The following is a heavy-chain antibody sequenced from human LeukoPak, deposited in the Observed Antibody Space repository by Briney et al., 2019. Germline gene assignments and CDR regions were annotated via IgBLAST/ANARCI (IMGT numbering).Heavy chain of an antibody. V-gene: IGHV1-24*01. J-gene: IGHJ4*02. Sequence: ASVKVSCKVSGYTLTELSMHWVRQAPGKGLEWMGGFDPEDGETIYAQKFQGRVTMTEDTSTDTAYMELSSLGSEDTAVYYCATPLYCSGGSCYLFDYWGQGTLVTVSS. CDR3: ATPLYCSGGSCYLFDY. CDR1: GYTLTELS. D-gene: IGHD2-15*01. CDR2: FDPEDGET.